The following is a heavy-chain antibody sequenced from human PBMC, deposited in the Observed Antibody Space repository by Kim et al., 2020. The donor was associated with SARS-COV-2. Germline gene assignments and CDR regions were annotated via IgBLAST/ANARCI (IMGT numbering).Heavy chain of an antibody. D-gene: IGHD3-22*01. V-gene: IGHV4-39*01. J-gene: IGHJ4*01. CDR3: PRLPHDSSGYVDS. CDR1: GGSISSSFNY. Sequence: SETLSLTCTVSGGSISSSFNYWGWIRQPPGKGLEWIGSVYHSGSTYDSPSLKSRVTVSVDTSKNEFYLKVTSVTAADTAVYFCPRLPHDSSGYVDSWGPGTLVTVSS. CDR2: VYHSGST.